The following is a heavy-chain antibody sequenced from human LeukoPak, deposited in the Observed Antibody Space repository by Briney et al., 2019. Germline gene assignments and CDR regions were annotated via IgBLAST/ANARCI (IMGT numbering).Heavy chain of an antibody. J-gene: IGHJ4*02. CDR2: ISYDGSNK. V-gene: IGHV3-30-3*01. D-gene: IGHD3-10*01. Sequence: GRSLRLSCAASGFTFSSCAMHWVRQAPGKGLEWVAVISYDGSNKYYADSVKGRFTISRDNSKNTLYLQMNSLRAEDTAVYYXXXXXXXXXXXSGSYPHYWGQGTLVTVSS. CDR3: XXXXXXXXXXSGSYPHY. CDR1: GFTFSSCA.